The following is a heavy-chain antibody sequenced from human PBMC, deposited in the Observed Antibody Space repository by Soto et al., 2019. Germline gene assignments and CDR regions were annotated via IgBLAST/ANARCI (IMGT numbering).Heavy chain of an antibody. Sequence: EVQLVESGGGLVQPGGSLRLSCTASGFTFSDYDMHWVRQPTGKGLEWVSSISVRGNTYYSNSVKGRFTVSSENAKNSLYLQMNSLTAGDTAVYYCARELGMTGYWYFDVWGRGTLVSVSS. CDR1: GFTFSDYD. CDR3: ARELGMTGYWYFDV. D-gene: IGHD3-16*01. J-gene: IGHJ2*01. CDR2: ISVRGNT. V-gene: IGHV3-13*04.